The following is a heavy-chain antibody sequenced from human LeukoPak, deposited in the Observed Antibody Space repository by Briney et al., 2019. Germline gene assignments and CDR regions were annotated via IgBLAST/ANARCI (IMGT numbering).Heavy chain of an antibody. Sequence: SETLSLTCAVSGGSISSSNWWSWVRQPPGKGLEWIGEIYHSGSTNYNPSLKSRVTISVDKSKNQFSLKLSSVTAADTAVYYCARDRAIAAAWFDPWGQGNLVTVSS. CDR3: ARDRAIAAAWFDP. J-gene: IGHJ5*02. V-gene: IGHV4-4*02. CDR1: GGSISSSNW. D-gene: IGHD6-13*01. CDR2: IYHSGST.